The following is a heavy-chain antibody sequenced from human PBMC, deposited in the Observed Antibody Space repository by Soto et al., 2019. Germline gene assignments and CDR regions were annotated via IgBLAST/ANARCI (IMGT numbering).Heavy chain of an antibody. D-gene: IGHD4-17*01. CDR2: IYYSGST. CDR3: ARAPTTMTTFTVWFDP. CDR1: GDSISSGYH. J-gene: IGHJ5*02. V-gene: IGHV4-30-4*01. Sequence: SETLSLTCAVSGDSISSGYHWSWIRQPPGKGLEWIGYIYYSGSTYYNPSLKSRVTISVDTSKNQFSLKLSSVTAADTAVYYCARAPTTMTTFTVWFDPWGQGTLVTVSS.